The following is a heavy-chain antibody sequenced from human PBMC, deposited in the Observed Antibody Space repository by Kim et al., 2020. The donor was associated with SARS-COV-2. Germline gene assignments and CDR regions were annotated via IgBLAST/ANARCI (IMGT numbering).Heavy chain of an antibody. Sequence: ASVKVSCKASGYTFTSYAMNWVRQAPGQGLEWMGWINTNTGNPTYAQGFTGRFVFSLDTSVSTAYLQISSLKAEDTAVYYCARVSGGDYYYYYGMDVWGQGTTVTVSS. CDR1: GYTFTSYA. CDR2: INTNTGNP. V-gene: IGHV7-4-1*02. J-gene: IGHJ6*02. CDR3: ARVSGGDYYYYYGMDV. D-gene: IGHD3-16*01.